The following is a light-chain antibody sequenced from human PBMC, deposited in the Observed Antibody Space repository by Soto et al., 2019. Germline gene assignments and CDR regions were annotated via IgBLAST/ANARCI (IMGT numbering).Light chain of an antibody. CDR3: QQFNSYPPVYT. J-gene: IGKJ2*01. CDR2: DAS. V-gene: IGKV1-13*02. Sequence: AIQLTQSPSSLSASVGDRVTITCRASQSISSALALYQQKPGKAPKLLIYDASSLESGVPSRFSGSGSGTDFTLTISSLQPEDFATYYCQQFNSYPPVYTFGQGTKLEIK. CDR1: QSISSA.